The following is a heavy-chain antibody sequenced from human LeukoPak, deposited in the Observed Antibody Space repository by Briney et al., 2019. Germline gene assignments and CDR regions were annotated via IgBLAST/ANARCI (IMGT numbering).Heavy chain of an antibody. CDR1: GGSINNYY. J-gene: IGHJ4*02. D-gene: IGHD2/OR15-2a*01. V-gene: IGHV4-59*01. CDR2: IQYGGRT. Sequence: SETLSLTCTVSGGSINNYYWRWIRQSPGKGLEWIGYIQYGGRTYYSPSLKSRVTISMDLSKIQFSLKMSSVTAADTAVYYCARDFFGDFDHWGQGILVTVSS. CDR3: ARDFFGDFDH.